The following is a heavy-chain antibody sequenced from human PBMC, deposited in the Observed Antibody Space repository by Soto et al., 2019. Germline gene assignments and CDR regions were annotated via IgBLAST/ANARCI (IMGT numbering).Heavy chain of an antibody. CDR2: IYNSGST. J-gene: IGHJ4*02. CDR3: ARSRDGYNPFDY. Sequence: QVQLQESGPGLVKPSETLSLTCTVSGGSISSHYWSWIRHPPGKGLEWIGYIYNSGSTNFNPSLKSRVTISVDTSKNQFSLNVTSVTAADTAVYYCARSRDGYNPFDYWGQGTLVTVSS. D-gene: IGHD5-12*01. CDR1: GGSISSHY. V-gene: IGHV4-59*11.